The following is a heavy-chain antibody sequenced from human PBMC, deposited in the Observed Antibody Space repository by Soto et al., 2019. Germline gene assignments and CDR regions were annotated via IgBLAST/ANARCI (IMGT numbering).Heavy chain of an antibody. V-gene: IGHV3-30*18. CDR2: ISYDGNNK. Sequence: PGGSLRLSCAASGFTFSTYGIHWVRQAPGKGLEWVAVISYDGNNKYYADSVKGRFTISRDNSKNNLYLQMNSLRAEDTAVYYCVKEGSTMVRGLIGGDNWGQGTLVTVSS. J-gene: IGHJ4*02. CDR1: GFTFSTYG. CDR3: VKEGSTMVRGLIGGDN. D-gene: IGHD3-10*01.